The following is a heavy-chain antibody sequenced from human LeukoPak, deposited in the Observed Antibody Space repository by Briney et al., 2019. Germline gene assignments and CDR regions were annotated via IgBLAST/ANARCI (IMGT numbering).Heavy chain of an antibody. CDR3: ARSVPYGTTWYGRSDC. CDR1: GFPFYSYW. V-gene: IGHV3-7*03. D-gene: IGHD6-13*01. J-gene: IGHJ4*02. Sequence: GGSLRLSCTASGFPFYSYWMTWVRQTPGKGLEWVANIRHDGSTKYYVDSVKGRFTISRDNAMNSLYLQMDSLRVEDAAIYYCARSVPYGTTWYGRSDCWGQGTQVTVSS. CDR2: IRHDGSTK.